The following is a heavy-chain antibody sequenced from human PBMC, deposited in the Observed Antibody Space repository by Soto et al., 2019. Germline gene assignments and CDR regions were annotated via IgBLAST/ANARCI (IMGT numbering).Heavy chain of an antibody. CDR3: ARDRVRFLEWLPPPSGWFDP. D-gene: IGHD3-3*01. CDR1: GYTFTSYA. V-gene: IGHV1-3*01. CDR2: INAGNGNT. Sequence: WASVKVSCKASGYTFTSYAMHWVRQAPGQRLEWMGWINAGNGNTKYSQKFQGRVTITRDTSASTAYMELSSLRSEDTAVYYCARDRVRFLEWLPPPSGWFDPWGQGTLVTVSS. J-gene: IGHJ5*02.